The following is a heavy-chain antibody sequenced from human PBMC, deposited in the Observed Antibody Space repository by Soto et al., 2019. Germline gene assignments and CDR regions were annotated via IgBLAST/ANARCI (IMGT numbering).Heavy chain of an antibody. CDR3: VTARWLGTNPEI. V-gene: IGHV4-34*01. D-gene: IGHD3-22*01. CDR1: GGSFSGYY. Sequence: QVQLQQWGAGLLKPSETLSLTCAVYGGSFSGYYWTWFRQPPGKGLEWIGEISPSGTTKYIPSLTSRVTISADSSKNPFSREVTSVTAADTAVYYCVTARWLGTNPEIWGPGALVTVSS. CDR2: ISPSGTT. J-gene: IGHJ4*02.